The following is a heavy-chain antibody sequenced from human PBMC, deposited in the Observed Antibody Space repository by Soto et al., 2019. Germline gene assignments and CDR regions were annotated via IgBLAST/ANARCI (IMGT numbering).Heavy chain of an antibody. CDR3: EVEERNYCGNSDAFDI. V-gene: IGHV1-69*01. D-gene: IGHD1-7*01. CDR2: IIPIFGTA. J-gene: IGHJ3*02. Sequence: QVQLVQSGAEVKKPGSSVKVSCKASGGTFSSYAISWVRQAPGQGLEWMGGIIPIFGTANYAQKFQGRVTITSDESTSTAYMELSSLRSEDTAVYYCEVEERNYCGNSDAFDIWGQGTMVTVSS. CDR1: GGTFSSYA.